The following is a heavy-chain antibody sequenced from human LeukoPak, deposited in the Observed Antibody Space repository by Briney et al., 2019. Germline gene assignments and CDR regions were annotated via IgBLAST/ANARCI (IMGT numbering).Heavy chain of an antibody. CDR1: VGSISSYY. V-gene: IGHV4-59*08. CDR3: ARLGLYYYDRKSAFDI. D-gene: IGHD3-22*01. Sequence: SESLSLTCTVSVGSISSYYWSWIRQPPGKGLEWIGYIYYSGSTNYNPSLKSRVTISVDTSKNQFSLKLSSVTAADTAVYYCARLGLYYYDRKSAFDIWGQGTMVTVSS. J-gene: IGHJ3*02. CDR2: IYYSGST.